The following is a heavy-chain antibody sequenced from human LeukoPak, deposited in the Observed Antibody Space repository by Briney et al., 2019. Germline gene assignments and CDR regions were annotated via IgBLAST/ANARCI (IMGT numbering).Heavy chain of an antibody. Sequence: ASVKVSCKASGYTFTSYGISWVRQAPGQGLEWMGWISAYNGNTNYAQKLQGRVTMTTDTSTSTAYMELRSLRSDDTAVYYCARVGSGRVVAAPSYYYYYGMDVWGKGTTVTVSS. J-gene: IGHJ6*04. V-gene: IGHV1-18*04. D-gene: IGHD2-15*01. CDR2: ISAYNGNT. CDR1: GYTFTSYG. CDR3: ARVGSGRVVAAPSYYYYYGMDV.